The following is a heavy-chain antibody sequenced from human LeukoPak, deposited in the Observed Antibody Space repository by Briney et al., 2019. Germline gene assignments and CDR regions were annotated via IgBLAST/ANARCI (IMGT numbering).Heavy chain of an antibody. D-gene: IGHD2-2*01. J-gene: IGHJ4*02. CDR2: INPSGGST. Sequence: ASVKVSCKASGYTFTSYYMHWVRQAPGQGLEWMGIINPSGGSTSYAQKFQGRVTMTRDTSTSTVYMELSSLRSEDTAVYYCARAERRCSSTSCYLFDYWSQGTLVTVSS. CDR3: ARAERRCSSTSCYLFDY. V-gene: IGHV1-46*03. CDR1: GYTFTSYY.